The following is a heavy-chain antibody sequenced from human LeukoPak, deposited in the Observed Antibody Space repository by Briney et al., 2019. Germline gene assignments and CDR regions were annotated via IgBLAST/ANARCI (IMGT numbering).Heavy chain of an antibody. J-gene: IGHJ6*02. Sequence: ASVRVSCKASGYNFTSYDINLVRKATGQGLEWMVWMNPNSGNTGYAQKFQGRVTMTRNTSISTAYMELSRLRSEDTAVYYCARARSWGNYYYGMDVWGQGTTVTVSS. CDR2: MNPNSGNT. CDR1: GYNFTSYD. V-gene: IGHV1-8*01. CDR3: ARARSWGNYYYGMDV. D-gene: IGHD7-27*01.